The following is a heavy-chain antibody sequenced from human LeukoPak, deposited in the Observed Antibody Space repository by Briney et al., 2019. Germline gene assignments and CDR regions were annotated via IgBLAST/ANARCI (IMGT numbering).Heavy chain of an antibody. CDR1: GFIFDTYA. CDR2: IQQDGSEK. CDR3: ARAAPVSDY. V-gene: IGHV3-7*01. J-gene: IGHJ4*02. Sequence: PGGSLRLSCAASGFIFDTYAMSWVRQAPGKGLEWVASIQQDGSEKYHVDSVKGRFTISRDNAKNSLYLQMNSLRAEDTAVYYCARAAPVSDYWGQGTLVTVSS. D-gene: IGHD3-16*02.